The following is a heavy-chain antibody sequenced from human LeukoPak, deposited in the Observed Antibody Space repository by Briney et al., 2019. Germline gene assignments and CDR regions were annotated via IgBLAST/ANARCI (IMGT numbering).Heavy chain of an antibody. Sequence: SETLSLTCTVSGGSISSYYWSWIRQPPGKGLEWIGYIFHSGSTNHNPSLKSRVTISVDTPKNQFSLKLSSVTAADTAVYYCARDVSPNGVVDYWGQGTLVTVSS. D-gene: IGHD2-8*01. J-gene: IGHJ4*02. V-gene: IGHV4-59*12. CDR1: GGSISSYY. CDR3: ARDVSPNGVVDY. CDR2: IFHSGST.